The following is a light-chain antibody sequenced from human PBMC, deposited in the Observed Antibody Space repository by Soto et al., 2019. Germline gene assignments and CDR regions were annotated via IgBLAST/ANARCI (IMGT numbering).Light chain of an antibody. J-gene: IGLJ1*01. CDR2: ELS. V-gene: IGLV2-8*01. CDR3: NSYGGRNNYV. CDR1: SSDVGNYDY. Sequence: QSALTQPTSASGSPGQSVTISCTATSSDVGNYDYVSWYQQHPGKAPKLIIYELSYRPSGVPDRFSGSKSGNTASLTVSGFQAEDEADYYCNSYGGRNNYVFGTGTKLTVL.